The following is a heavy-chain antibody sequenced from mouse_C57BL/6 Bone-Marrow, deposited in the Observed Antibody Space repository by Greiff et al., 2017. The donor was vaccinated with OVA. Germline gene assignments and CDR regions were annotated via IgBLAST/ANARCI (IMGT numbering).Heavy chain of an antibody. CDR3: VRGVGSRYYAMDY. CDR1: GFSFNTYA. CDR2: IRSKSNNYAT. V-gene: IGHV10-1*01. J-gene: IGHJ4*01. Sequence: EVQLVESGGGLVQPKGSLKLSCAASGFSFNTYAMNWVRQAPGKGLEWVARIRSKSNNYATYYADSVKDRFTISRDDSESMLYLQMNNLKTEDTAMYYCVRGVGSRYYAMDYWGQGTSVTVSS. D-gene: IGHD1-1*01.